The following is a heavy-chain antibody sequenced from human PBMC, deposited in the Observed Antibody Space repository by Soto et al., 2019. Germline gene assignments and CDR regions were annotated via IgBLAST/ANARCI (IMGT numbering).Heavy chain of an antibody. Sequence: QIQLVQSGAEVKKPGASVKVSCKVSGYKFTSYGINWVRQAPGQGLEWMGWVTAYNDNVKYAEKCQGRGTMNADTATTTAYVELRDLTSDEASVFYCARYHFWSGYSQDRWGQGTLVTVAS. CDR1: GYKFTSYG. CDR2: VTAYNDNV. J-gene: IGHJ5*02. D-gene: IGHD3-3*01. CDR3: ARYHFWSGYSQDR. V-gene: IGHV1-18*01.